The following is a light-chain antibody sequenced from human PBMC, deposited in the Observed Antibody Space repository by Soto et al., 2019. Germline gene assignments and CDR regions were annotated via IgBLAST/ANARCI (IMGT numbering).Light chain of an antibody. CDR2: EDS. CDR1: SSDAGNYNF. Sequence: QSALTQPASVSGSPGQSITISCTGTSSDAGNYNFVSWYQQHPGKAPKVIIYEDSTRPSGVSNRISGSKSGNTASLTISGLQAEDEADYYCCSYAGSSTSWLFGGATKLTVL. CDR3: CSYAGSSTSWL. V-gene: IGLV2-23*01. J-gene: IGLJ3*02.